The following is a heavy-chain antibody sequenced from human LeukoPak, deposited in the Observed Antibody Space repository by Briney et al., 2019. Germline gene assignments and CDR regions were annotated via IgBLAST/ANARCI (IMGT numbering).Heavy chain of an antibody. V-gene: IGHV3-15*04. CDR1: GFTFSSYW. CDR2: IASKTDGGTT. CDR3: TTGIRGD. Sequence: GGSLRLSCAASGFTFSSYWMNWVRQAPGKGLEWVGRIASKTDGGTTDYAAPVKGRFTISRDDSKNTLFLQMNSLKTEDTAVYYCTTGIRGDCGQGTLVTVSS. J-gene: IGHJ4*02.